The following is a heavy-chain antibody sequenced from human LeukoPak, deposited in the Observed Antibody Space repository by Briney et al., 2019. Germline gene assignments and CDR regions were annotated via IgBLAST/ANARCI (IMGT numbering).Heavy chain of an antibody. CDR1: GGSISSGGYS. J-gene: IGHJ6*02. Sequence: SETLSLTCAVSGGSISSGGYSWSWIRQPPGKGLEWIGYIYHSGSTYYNPSLKSRVTISVDRSKNQFSLKLSSVTATDTAVYYCARDGSIRGYYYGMDVWGQGTTVTVSS. CDR2: IYHSGST. V-gene: IGHV4-30-2*01. D-gene: IGHD1-26*01. CDR3: ARDGSIRGYYYGMDV.